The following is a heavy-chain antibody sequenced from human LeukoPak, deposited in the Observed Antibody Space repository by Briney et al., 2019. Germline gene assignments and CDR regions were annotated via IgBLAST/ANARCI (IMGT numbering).Heavy chain of an antibody. CDR1: GFTFSSYW. D-gene: IGHD3-3*01. J-gene: IGHJ4*02. CDR2: ISSSSSTI. CDR3: ASMYYDFWSDYLDY. V-gene: IGHV3-48*01. Sequence: PGGSLRLSCAASGFTFSSYWMSWVRQAPGKGLEWVSYISSSSSTINYADSVKGRFTISRDNAKNSLYLQMNSLRAEDTAVYYCASMYYDFWSDYLDYWGQGTLVTVSS.